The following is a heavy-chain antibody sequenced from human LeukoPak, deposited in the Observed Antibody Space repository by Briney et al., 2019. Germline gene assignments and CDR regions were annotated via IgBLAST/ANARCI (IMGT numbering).Heavy chain of an antibody. D-gene: IGHD6-13*01. V-gene: IGHV4-59*01. Sequence: SETLSLTFTVSGGSISSYYWSWIRQPPGKGLEWIGYIHYSGSTNNNPSLQSRVTISLDTSKNKFSLNLTSVTAADTAVYFCARGPLHHPSSWPFWYFDLWGRGTLVTVSS. CDR3: ARGPLHHPSSWPFWYFDL. CDR1: GGSISSYY. CDR2: IHYSGST. J-gene: IGHJ2*01.